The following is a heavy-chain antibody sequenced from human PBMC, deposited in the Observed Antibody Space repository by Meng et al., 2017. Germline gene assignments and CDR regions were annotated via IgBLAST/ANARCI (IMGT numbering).Heavy chain of an antibody. CDR1: GGSISSSNC. J-gene: IGHJ4*02. D-gene: IGHD2-15*01. Sequence: QLQLQAAGPGLVMLPATLSLTCAGSGGSISSSNCWSWVRHPPGKRLMGIGETYHSGSTTYNPSLKSRVTISVDKSKNQFSLKLRSVTAADTAVYYCARVVAATTLFLDYWGQGTLVTVSS. CDR3: ARVVAATTLFLDY. CDR2: TYHSGST. V-gene: IGHV4-4*03.